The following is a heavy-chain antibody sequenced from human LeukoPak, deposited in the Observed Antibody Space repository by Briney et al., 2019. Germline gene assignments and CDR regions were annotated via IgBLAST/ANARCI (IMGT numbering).Heavy chain of an antibody. D-gene: IGHD1-1*01. Sequence: GGSLRLSCAASGFTFSSYAMSWVRQAPGKGLEWVSAISGSGGSTYYADSVKGRFTISRDNSKNSLYLQMNSLRAEDTAVYHCAKDLVHNPTDYWGQGTLVTVSS. V-gene: IGHV3-23*01. CDR3: AKDLVHNPTDY. J-gene: IGHJ4*02. CDR1: GFTFSSYA. CDR2: ISGSGGST.